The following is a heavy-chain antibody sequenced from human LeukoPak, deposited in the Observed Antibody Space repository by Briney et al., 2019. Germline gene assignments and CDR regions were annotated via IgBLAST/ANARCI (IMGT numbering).Heavy chain of an antibody. CDR3: ARKPTTSDAFDM. Sequence: SETLSLTCTVSGGSMSISSYYWGWIRQPPGKGLEWIGSIYYSGSTNYNPSLKSRGTISVDKSKSQFSLKLISVTAADTAIYYCARKPTTSDAFDMWGQGTMVTVSS. J-gene: IGHJ3*02. D-gene: IGHD1-26*01. V-gene: IGHV4-39*07. CDR1: GGSMSISSYY. CDR2: IYYSGST.